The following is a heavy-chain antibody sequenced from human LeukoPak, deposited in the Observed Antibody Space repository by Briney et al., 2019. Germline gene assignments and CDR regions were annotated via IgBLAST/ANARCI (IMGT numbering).Heavy chain of an antibody. V-gene: IGHV4-34*01. CDR1: GGSFSGYY. CDR3: ARYCSSTSCSFDY. Sequence: SETLSLTCAVYGGSFSGYYWSWIRQPPGKGLEWIGEINHSGSTSYNPSLKSRVTISVDTSKNQFSLKLSSVTAADTAVYYCARYCSSTSCSFDYWGQGTLVTVSS. J-gene: IGHJ4*02. D-gene: IGHD2-2*01. CDR2: INHSGST.